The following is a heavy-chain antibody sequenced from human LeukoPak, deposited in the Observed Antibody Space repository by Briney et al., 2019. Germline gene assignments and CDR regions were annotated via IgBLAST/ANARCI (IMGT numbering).Heavy chain of an antibody. V-gene: IGHV3-66*01. Sequence: PGGSLRLSCAASGFTVSSNYMSWVRQAPGKGLEWVSVIYSGGSTYYADSVKGRFTISRDNAKNTLYLQMNSLRAEDTAVYYCARAYQGWSPFDYWGQGTLVTVSS. D-gene: IGHD2-15*01. CDR2: IYSGGST. J-gene: IGHJ4*02. CDR1: GFTVSSNY. CDR3: ARAYQGWSPFDY.